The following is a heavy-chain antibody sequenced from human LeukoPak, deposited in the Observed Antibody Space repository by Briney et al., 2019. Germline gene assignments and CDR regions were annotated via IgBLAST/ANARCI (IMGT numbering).Heavy chain of an antibody. CDR1: WCGFSSYG. CDR3: ARGPGIDVAGVFDY. CDR2: ISAYTGHT. D-gene: IGHD6-19*01. Sequence: ASVKLSCKASWCGFSSYGFNWVRQAPGQRLEWMGWISAYTGHTKYLQKMRGRVTMTTDTSTNTAYMELRSLTSDDPAVYYCARGPGIDVAGVFDYWGQGSLVTVSS. J-gene: IGHJ4*02. V-gene: IGHV1-18*04.